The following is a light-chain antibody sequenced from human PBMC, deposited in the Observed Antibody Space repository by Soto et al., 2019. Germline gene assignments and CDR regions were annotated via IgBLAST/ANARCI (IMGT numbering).Light chain of an antibody. CDR3: QQYNDWPLT. CDR2: KMS. CDR1: QSIIIW. Sequence: DLEMTQSPSTLSASVGYRVTITCRASQSIIIWLAWYQQRPGKAPKLLIYKMSASERGVPSRFSGSGSGTDFTLTISSLQSEDFAVYYCQQYNDWPLTFGGGTKVDIK. V-gene: IGKV1-5*03. J-gene: IGKJ4*01.